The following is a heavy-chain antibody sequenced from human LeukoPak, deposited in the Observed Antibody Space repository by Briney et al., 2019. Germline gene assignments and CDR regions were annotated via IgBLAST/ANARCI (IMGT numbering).Heavy chain of an antibody. D-gene: IGHD6-19*01. CDR3: RGWLGSFDV. V-gene: IGHV3-53*01. CDR1: GFTISNTE. Sequence: PGGSLRLSCAVSGFTISNTEMSWARQVPGKGPEWVLVSYSGGTTYYADSVKGRFTISRDISKNTVDLQMNSLRVEDTAVYHCRGWLGSFDVWGQGTMVTVSS. CDR2: SYSGGTT. J-gene: IGHJ3*01.